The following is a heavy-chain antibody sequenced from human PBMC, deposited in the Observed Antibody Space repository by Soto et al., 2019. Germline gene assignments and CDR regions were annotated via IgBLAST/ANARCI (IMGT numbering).Heavy chain of an antibody. D-gene: IGHD2-15*01. V-gene: IGHV3-23*01. J-gene: IGHJ4*02. CDR3: ASSKCSGGSCYRVVDD. CDR1: GFTFSTYV. Sequence: GGSLRLSCAASGFTFSTYVMSWVRQAPGKGLEWVSGISGSGDSTYYADSVKGRFTISRDNAKNSLYLQMNSLRAEDTAVYYCASSKCSGGSCYRVVDDWGQGTLVTVSS. CDR2: ISGSGDST.